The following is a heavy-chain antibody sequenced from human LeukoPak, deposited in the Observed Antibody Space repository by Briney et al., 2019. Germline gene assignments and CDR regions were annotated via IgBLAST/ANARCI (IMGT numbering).Heavy chain of an antibody. J-gene: IGHJ4*02. CDR2: IYYSGST. D-gene: IGHD6-13*01. CDR1: GGSISSYY. Sequence: SETLSLTCTVSGGSISSYYWSWIRQPPGKGLEWIGYIYYSGSTNYNPSLKSRVTISVDTSKNQFSLKLSSVTAADTAVYYCARHESSGVGSSWYDPFDYWGQGTLVTVSS. V-gene: IGHV4-59*08. CDR3: ARHESSGVGSSWYDPFDY.